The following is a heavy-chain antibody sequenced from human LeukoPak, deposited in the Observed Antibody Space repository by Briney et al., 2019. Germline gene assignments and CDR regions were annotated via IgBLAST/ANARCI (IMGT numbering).Heavy chain of an antibody. CDR2: ISGSGGST. J-gene: IGHJ4*02. CDR1: GFTFSSYA. Sequence: GGSLRLSCAASGFTFSSYAMSWVRQAPGGGLEWVSAISGSGGSTYYADSVKGRFTISRDNSKNTLYLQMNSLRAENTAVYYCAKMMGVLLWFRDTSGTDYWGQGTLVTVSS. CDR3: AKMMGVLLWFRDTSGTDY. V-gene: IGHV3-23*01. D-gene: IGHD3-10*01.